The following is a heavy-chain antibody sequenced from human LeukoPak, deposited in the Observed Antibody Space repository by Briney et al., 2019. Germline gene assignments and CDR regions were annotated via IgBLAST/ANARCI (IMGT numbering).Heavy chain of an antibody. J-gene: IGHJ4*02. CDR2: ISRSGSTM. CDR3: ASVHWGSNDY. Sequence: GGSLRLSCAASGITFSDYYMSWIRQAPGKGLEGVSYISRSGSTMYYADSVKGRFTISRDNAKNSLYVQMNSLRAEDTAVYYCASVHWGSNDYWGQGTLVTVSS. V-gene: IGHV3-11*01. CDR1: GITFSDYY. D-gene: IGHD7-27*01.